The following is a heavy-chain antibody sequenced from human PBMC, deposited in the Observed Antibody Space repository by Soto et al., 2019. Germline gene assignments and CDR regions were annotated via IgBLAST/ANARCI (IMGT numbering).Heavy chain of an antibody. J-gene: IGHJ4*02. CDR1: GFTFSGYA. D-gene: IGHD3-22*01. CDR2: LSGSGGDP. V-gene: IGHV3-23*01. CDR3: AKSWRYYDGDGYSYFDY. Sequence: PGGSLRLSCVASGFTFSGYAMSWVRQAPGNGLEWVSSLSGSGGDPYYADSVKGRFTISRDNSKNTLYLQMNSLRAEDTAVYYCAKSWRYYDGDGYSYFDYWGQGTQVTVSS.